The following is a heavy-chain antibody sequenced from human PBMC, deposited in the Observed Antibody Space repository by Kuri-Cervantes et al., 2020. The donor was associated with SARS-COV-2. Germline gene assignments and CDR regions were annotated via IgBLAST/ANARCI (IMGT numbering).Heavy chain of an antibody. CDR3: ARDRPSNYYGSGSSLDAFDI. Sequence: GGSLRLSCAASGFTFSSYSMNWVRQAPGKGLEWVSSISSSSSYIYYADSVKGRFTISRDNAKNSLYLQMNSLGAKDTAVYYCARDRPSNYYGSGSSLDAFDIWGQGTMVTVSS. CDR1: GFTFSSYS. CDR2: ISSSSSYI. V-gene: IGHV3-21*01. J-gene: IGHJ3*02. D-gene: IGHD3-10*01.